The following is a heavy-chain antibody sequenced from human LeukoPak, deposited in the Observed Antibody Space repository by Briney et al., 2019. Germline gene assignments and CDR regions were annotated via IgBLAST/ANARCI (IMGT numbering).Heavy chain of an antibody. Sequence: ASVKVSCKASGYIFTSYAMHWVRQAPGQKLEWMGWINAGNGDTKYSQKFQDRVTITRDTSASTAYIGLSSLGSEDTAVYYCARGIVASSGWYLIDYWGQGALVTVSS. D-gene: IGHD6-19*01. CDR1: GYIFTSYA. V-gene: IGHV1-3*01. CDR3: ARGIVASSGWYLIDY. J-gene: IGHJ4*02. CDR2: INAGNGDT.